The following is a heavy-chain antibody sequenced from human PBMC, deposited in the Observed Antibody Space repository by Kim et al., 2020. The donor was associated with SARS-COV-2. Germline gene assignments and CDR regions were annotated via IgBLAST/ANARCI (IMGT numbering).Heavy chain of an antibody. D-gene: IGHD2-8*01. CDR2: IDPSDSYT. J-gene: IGHJ6*01. Sequence: GESLKISCKGSGYSFTSYWITWVRQMPGKGLEWMGRIDPSDSYTIYSPSFQGHVTISVDKSINTAYLQWSSLEASDTAMYYCARRMVSGTANYYYGMDVW. CDR3: ARRMVSGTANYYYGMDV. CDR1: GYSFTSYW. V-gene: IGHV5-10-1*01.